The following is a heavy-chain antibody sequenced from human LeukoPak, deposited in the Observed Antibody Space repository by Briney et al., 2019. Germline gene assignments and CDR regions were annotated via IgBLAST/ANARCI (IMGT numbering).Heavy chain of an antibody. CDR2: VSWNSGTI. J-gene: IGHJ6*02. CDR3: AKDPYYGSGSYRYYYYGMDV. V-gene: IGHV3-9*01. D-gene: IGHD3-10*01. CDR1: GFTFHNYA. Sequence: GRSLRLSCAASGFTFHNYAMHWVRQAPGKGLEWVSGVSWNSGTIGYADSVKGRFTISRDNSKNTLYLQMNSLRAEDTAVYYCAKDPYYGSGSYRYYYYGMDVWGQGTTVTVSS.